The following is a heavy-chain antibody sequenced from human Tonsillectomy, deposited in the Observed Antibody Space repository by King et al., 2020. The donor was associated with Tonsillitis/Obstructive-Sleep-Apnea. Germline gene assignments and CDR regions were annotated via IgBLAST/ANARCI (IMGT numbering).Heavy chain of an antibody. J-gene: IGHJ4*02. D-gene: IGHD2-15*01. CDR3: VRDDKDGRHLDY. CDR2: INPSDDIT. Sequence: QLVQSGAEVKKPGASVKVSCKASGYTFSRNYVHWVRQAPGQGLEWMGIINPSDDITTYAQKFQGRVTMTTDTSTSTDNMELSSLRAEDTAIYYCVRDDKDGRHLDYWGQGTLVSVSS. CDR1: GYTFSRNY. V-gene: IGHV1-46*01.